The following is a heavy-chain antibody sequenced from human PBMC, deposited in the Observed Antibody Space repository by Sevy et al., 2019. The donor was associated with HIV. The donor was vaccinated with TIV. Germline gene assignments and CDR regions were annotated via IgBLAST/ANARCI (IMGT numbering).Heavy chain of an antibody. V-gene: IGHV3-72*01. CDR3: ATHAGIAAAGRVSDY. Sequence: GGSLRLSCAASGFTFGDHYMEWVRQAPGKGLEWVGRIRNKADSYKTEYAASVKGRFTISRDDSKNSLYLLMNSLKTEDTAVYYCATHAGIAAAGRVSDYWGQGTLVTVSS. J-gene: IGHJ4*02. D-gene: IGHD6-13*01. CDR1: GFTFGDHY. CDR2: IRNKADSYKT.